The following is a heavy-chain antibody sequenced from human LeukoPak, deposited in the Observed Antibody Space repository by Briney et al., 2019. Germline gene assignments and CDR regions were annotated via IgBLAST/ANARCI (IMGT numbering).Heavy chain of an antibody. Sequence: SETLSLTCTVSGGSISSGSHYWTWIRQPAGKGLEWIGRMYTSGSTNYNPSLKSRVTISVDTSKNQFSLKLSSVTAADTAVYYCARKMTSTSRRKYAGQNNWFDPWGQGTLVTVSS. D-gene: IGHD2-2*01. CDR1: GGSISSGSHY. CDR3: ARKMTSTSRRKYAGQNNWFDP. V-gene: IGHV4-61*02. CDR2: MYTSGST. J-gene: IGHJ5*02.